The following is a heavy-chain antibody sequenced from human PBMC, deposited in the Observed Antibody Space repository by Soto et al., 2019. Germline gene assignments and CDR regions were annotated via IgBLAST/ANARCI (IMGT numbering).Heavy chain of an antibody. Sequence: SKTLSLTYAISGDSISSNSAGLNLVRESTSRGLEGLDRTYYRSRWYTYYAVSVNSRITIIQDTSKNQFSLQLNSVTPEDTAVYYCVAEARVSETSYNAPKDYYYSAKDVWGKGTTVTVS. CDR2: TYYRSRWYT. J-gene: IGHJ6*04. V-gene: IGHV6-1*01. CDR3: VAEARVSETSYNAPKDYYYSAKDV. D-gene: IGHD3-10*01. CDR1: GDSISSNSAG.